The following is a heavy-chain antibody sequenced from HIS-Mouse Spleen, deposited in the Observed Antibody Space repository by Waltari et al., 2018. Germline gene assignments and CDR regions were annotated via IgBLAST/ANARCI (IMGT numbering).Heavy chain of an antibody. CDR2: IYYGGST. V-gene: IGHV4-39*07. D-gene: IGHD6-13*01. J-gene: IGHJ2*01. Sequence: QLQLQESGPGLVKPSETLSLTCTVSGGSISSSSYYWGWIRQPPGKGLEWIGSIYYGGSTYYNPSLRSRVTISVYTSKNQFSLKLSSVTAADTAVYYCAREIPYSSSWYDWYFDLWGRGTLVTVSS. CDR1: GGSISSSSYY. CDR3: AREIPYSSSWYDWYFDL.